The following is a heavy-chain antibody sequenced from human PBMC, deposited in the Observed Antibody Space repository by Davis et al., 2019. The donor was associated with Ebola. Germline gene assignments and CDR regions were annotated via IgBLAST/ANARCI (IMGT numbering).Heavy chain of an antibody. CDR2: ISSDSKNI. J-gene: IGHJ4*02. D-gene: IGHD1-7*01. CDR3: AKGVVAATRFDGY. Sequence: GGSLRLSCEASGFTFSSYNMNWVRQAPGKGLEWVSYISSDSKNIYYADSVKGRFTISRDNSKNTLYLQMSGLRGADTAIYYCAKGVVAATRFDGYWGQGTLVTVSS. CDR1: GFTFSSYN. V-gene: IGHV3-48*04.